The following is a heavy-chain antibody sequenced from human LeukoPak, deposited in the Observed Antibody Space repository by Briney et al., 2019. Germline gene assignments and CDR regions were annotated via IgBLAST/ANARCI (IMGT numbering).Heavy chain of an antibody. J-gene: IGHJ5*02. V-gene: IGHV4-4*07. CDR1: GGSISSYY. CDR2: IYTSGST. CDR3: ARESTYYYDSSGYSNWFDP. Sequence: KPSETLSLTCTVSGGSISSYYWSWLRQPAGKGLEWIGRIYTSGSTNYNPSLKSRVTMSVDTSKNQFSLKLSSVTAADTAVYYCARESTYYYDSSGYSNWFDPWGQGTLVTVSS. D-gene: IGHD3-22*01.